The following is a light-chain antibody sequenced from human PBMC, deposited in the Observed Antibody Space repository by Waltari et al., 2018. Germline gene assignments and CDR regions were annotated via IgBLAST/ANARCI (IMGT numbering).Light chain of an antibody. CDR3: CSYSGSSTSVV. Sequence: QSALTQPASVSGSPGQSIPISCTGTNSTVGGFNYVSWYQQHPGKAPKLIIYDVTQRPSGVSDRFSGSKSGNMASLTISGLQADDEADYHCCSYSGSSTSVVLGGGTKLTVL. V-gene: IGLV2-14*03. CDR2: DVT. CDR1: NSTVGGFNY. J-gene: IGLJ2*01.